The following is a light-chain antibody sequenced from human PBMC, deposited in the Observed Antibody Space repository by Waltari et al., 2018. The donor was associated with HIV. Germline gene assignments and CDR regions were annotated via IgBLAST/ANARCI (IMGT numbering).Light chain of an antibody. CDR1: QGISTY. J-gene: IGKJ3*01. CDR3: QQVNMPFT. Sequence: DIQLTQSPSFLSASVGDRVTVTCRAGQGISTYLAWYQQKPGKAPKLLIYAASTLQTGVPSRFSGSGSCTEFTLTISSLQPEDVATYYCQQVNMPFTFGPGTKVDIK. V-gene: IGKV1-9*01. CDR2: AAS.